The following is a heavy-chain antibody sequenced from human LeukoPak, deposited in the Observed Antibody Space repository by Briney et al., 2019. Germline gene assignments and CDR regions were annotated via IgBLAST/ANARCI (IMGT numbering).Heavy chain of an antibody. CDR1: GYTFTGYY. CDR3: ARESAMGFDY. CDR2: IIPIFGTA. Sequence: SVKVSCKASGYTFTGYYMHWVRQAPGQGLEWMGGIIPIFGTANYAQKFQGRVTITADESTSTAYMELSSLRSEDTAVYYCARESAMGFDYWGQGTLVTVSS. V-gene: IGHV1-69*13. D-gene: IGHD5-18*01. J-gene: IGHJ4*02.